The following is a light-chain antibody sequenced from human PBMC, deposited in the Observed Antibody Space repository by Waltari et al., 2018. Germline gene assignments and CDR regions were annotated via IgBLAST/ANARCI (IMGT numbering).Light chain of an antibody. CDR3: QQYNGYPIT. CDR1: QTISTG. CDR2: DAS. J-gene: IGKJ5*01. V-gene: IGKV1-5*01. Sequence: DTQMTQSPSTLSASVVDRVTITCRASQTISTGLAWYQQKPGKAPKVLIYDASNLESGVPSRFSGSGSGTEFTLTISSLQPDDFATYYCQQYNGYPITFGQGTRLEIK.